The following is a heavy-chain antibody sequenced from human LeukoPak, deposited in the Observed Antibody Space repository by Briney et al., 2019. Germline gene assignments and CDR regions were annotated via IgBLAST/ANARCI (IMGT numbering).Heavy chain of an antibody. D-gene: IGHD6-25*01. CDR3: ARVGQAGAFDI. V-gene: IGHV4-39*07. Sequence: PSETLSLTCTVSGGSISSSSYYWGWIRQPPGKGLEWIGSLYYSGSTYYNPSLRSRVTISVDTSKNQFSLKLSSVTAADTAVYYCARVGQAGAFDIWGQGTMVTVSS. J-gene: IGHJ3*02. CDR1: GGSISSSSYY. CDR2: LYYSGST.